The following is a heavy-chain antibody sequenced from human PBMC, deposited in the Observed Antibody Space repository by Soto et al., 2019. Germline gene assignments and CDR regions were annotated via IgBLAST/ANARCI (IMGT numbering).Heavy chain of an antibody. J-gene: IGHJ4*02. CDR3: ARVYCSGGSCYSIDY. Sequence: QVQLVQSGAEVKKPGASVKVSCKASGYTFTSYYMHWVRQAPGQGLEWMGIINPSGSKSNAQKFQGRVTMTRDTSTSTVYMELSSLRSEDTAVYYCARVYCSGGSCYSIDYWGQGTLVTVSS. D-gene: IGHD2-15*01. V-gene: IGHV1-46*03. CDR1: GYTFTSYY. CDR2: INPSGSK.